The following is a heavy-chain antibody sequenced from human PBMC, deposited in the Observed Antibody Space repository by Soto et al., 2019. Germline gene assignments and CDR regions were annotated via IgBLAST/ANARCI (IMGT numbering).Heavy chain of an antibody. CDR2: IFSNDEK. D-gene: IGHD1-26*01. J-gene: IGHJ4*02. CDR1: GFSLSNARMG. CDR3: ARIHRGGSYLRDY. Sequence: SGPTLVNPTETLTLTCTVSGFSLSNARMGVSWIRQPPGKALEWLAHIFSNDEKSYSASLKSRLTISKDTSKSQVVLTMTNMDPVDTATYYCARIHRGGSYLRDYWGQGTLVTVSS. V-gene: IGHV2-26*01.